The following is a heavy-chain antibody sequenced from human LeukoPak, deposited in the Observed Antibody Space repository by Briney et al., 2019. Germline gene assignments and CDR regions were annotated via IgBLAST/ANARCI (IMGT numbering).Heavy chain of an antibody. V-gene: IGHV3-33*06. CDR2: IWYDGSNE. Sequence: GRSLRLSCAASGFTFSSYGMHWVRQAPGKGLEWVAVIWYDGSNEYYADSVKGRFTISRDNSKNTLYLQMNSLRAEDTAVYYCAKGKDYYYYYYMGVWGKGTTVTVSS. CDR3: AKGKDYYYYYYMGV. J-gene: IGHJ6*03. CDR1: GFTFSSYG.